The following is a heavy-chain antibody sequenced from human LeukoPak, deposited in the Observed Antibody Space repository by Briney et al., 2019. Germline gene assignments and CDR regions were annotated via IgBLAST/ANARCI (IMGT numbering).Heavy chain of an antibody. CDR3: ARGGFQPLDY. CDR2: INPVDSAT. J-gene: IGHJ4*02. Sequence: GESLKISCKGSGYSFTTYYIAWVRQMPGKGLEWMGIINPVDSATTYSPSFQGQVTISADKSISTAYLQWSSLKVSDTAIYYCARGGFQPLDYWGQGTLVIVSP. CDR1: GYSFTTYY. D-gene: IGHD2-2*01. V-gene: IGHV5-51*01.